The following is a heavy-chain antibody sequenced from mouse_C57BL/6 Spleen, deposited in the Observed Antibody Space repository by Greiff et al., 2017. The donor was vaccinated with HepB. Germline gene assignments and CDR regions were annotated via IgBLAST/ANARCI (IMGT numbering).Heavy chain of an antibody. CDR2: IYPRSGNT. J-gene: IGHJ2*01. D-gene: IGHD2-2*01. CDR3: ARSGNGYGTIDY. CDR1: GYTFTSYG. V-gene: IGHV1-81*01. Sequence: VQLQQSGAELARPGASVKLSCKASGYTFTSYGISWVKQRTGQGLEWIGEIYPRSGNTYYNEKFKGKATLTADKSSSTAYMELRSLTSEDSAVYFCARSGNGYGTIDYWGQGTTLTVSS.